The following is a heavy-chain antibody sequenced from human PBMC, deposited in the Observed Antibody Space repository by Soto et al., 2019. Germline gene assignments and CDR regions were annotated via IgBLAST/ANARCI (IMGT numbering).Heavy chain of an antibody. CDR2: IYSTWSS. Sequence: QVQLQESGPGLVKPSETLSLTCAVSGGSISSGNYYWSWIRQSPGKGLEWIGYIYSTWSSYYNPSLRSRVSMSVDTFKNQFSLNLNSVTAADTAVYYCARDGTQLWLSERDRFDPWGQGTLVTVSS. D-gene: IGHD5-18*01. CDR3: ARDGTQLWLSERDRFDP. V-gene: IGHV4-30-4*01. J-gene: IGHJ5*02. CDR1: GGSISSGNYY.